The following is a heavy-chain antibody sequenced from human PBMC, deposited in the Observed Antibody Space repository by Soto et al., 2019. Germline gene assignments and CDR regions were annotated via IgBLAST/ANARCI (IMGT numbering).Heavy chain of an antibody. CDR1: GYTFTSYG. V-gene: IGHV1-18*01. CDR3: ARTDTDPYCDYVE. Sequence: ASVKVSCKSSGYTFTSYGISWVRQAPGQGLEWMGWISAYNGNTNYAQKLQGRVTMTTDTSTSRAYMELRSLRSDDTAVYYCARTDTDPYCDYVEWGQGTLVTVSS. CDR2: ISAYNGNT. J-gene: IGHJ4*02. D-gene: IGHD4-17*01.